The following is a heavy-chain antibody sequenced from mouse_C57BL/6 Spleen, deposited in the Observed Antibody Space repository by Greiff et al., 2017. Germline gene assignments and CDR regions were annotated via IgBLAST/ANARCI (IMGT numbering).Heavy chain of an antibody. CDR1: GYAFSSSW. J-gene: IGHJ4*01. Sequence: LVESGPELVKPGASVKISCKASGYAFSSSWMNWVKQRPGKGLEWIGRIYPGDGDTNYNGKFKGKATLTADKSSSTAYMQLSSLTSEDSAVYFCARYSNYGAYAMDYWGQGTSVTVSS. CDR3: ARYSNYGAYAMDY. CDR2: IYPGDGDT. D-gene: IGHD2-5*01. V-gene: IGHV1-82*01.